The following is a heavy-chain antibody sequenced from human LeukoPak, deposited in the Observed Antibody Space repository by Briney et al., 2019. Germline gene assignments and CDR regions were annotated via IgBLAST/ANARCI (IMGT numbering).Heavy chain of an antibody. V-gene: IGHV3-74*01. Sequence: PGGSLRPSCVASGFTFSSKWMHWVRQAPGKGLVWVSTIKPDGSSTTYADSVKGRFTISRDNAKNTLNLQMNSLRAEDTAVYYCESTIGAAATYWGQGILVTVSS. CDR1: GFTFSSKW. CDR3: ESTIGAAATY. J-gene: IGHJ4*02. CDR2: IKPDGSST. D-gene: IGHD6-13*01.